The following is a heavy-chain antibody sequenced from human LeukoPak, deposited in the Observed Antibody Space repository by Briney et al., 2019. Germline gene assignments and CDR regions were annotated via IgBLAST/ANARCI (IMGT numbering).Heavy chain of an antibody. CDR3: ARVDRTTVDDSWFPGVLVPYAYYFDY. J-gene: IGHJ4*02. CDR2: INPSGGST. D-gene: IGHD4-17*01. V-gene: IGHV1-46*01. Sequence: GASVKVSCKASGYTFTSYYMHWVRQAPGQGLEWMGIINPSGGSTSYAQKFQGRVTMTRDTSTSTVYMELSSLRSEDTAVYYCARVDRTTVDDSWFPGVLVPYAYYFDYWGQGTLVTVSS. CDR1: GYTFTSYY.